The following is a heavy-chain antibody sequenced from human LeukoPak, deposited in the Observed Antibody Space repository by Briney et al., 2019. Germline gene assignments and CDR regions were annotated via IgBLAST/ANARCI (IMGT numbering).Heavy chain of an antibody. V-gene: IGHV3-21*01. J-gene: IGHJ4*02. CDR1: GFTFSSFT. D-gene: IGHD1-1*01. CDR3: ARNWNDDY. Sequence: SGGSLRLSCATSGFTFSSFTMNWVRQAPGKGLEWVSTISDGSRDTHYAGSVKGRFTISRDNAKNTLYLQMNSLRAEDTAVYYCARNWNDDYWGQGTLVTVSS. CDR2: ISDGSRDT.